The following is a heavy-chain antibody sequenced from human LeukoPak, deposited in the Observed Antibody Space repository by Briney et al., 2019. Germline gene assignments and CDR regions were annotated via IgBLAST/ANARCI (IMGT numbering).Heavy chain of an antibody. J-gene: IGHJ4*02. CDR3: AKHFDSSGYSLDY. V-gene: IGHV3-30*02. CDR1: GFTFSSYG. Sequence: PGGSLRLSCAASGFTFSSYGMHWVRQAPGKGLEWVAFIRYDGSNKYYADSVKGRCTISRDNSKNTLYLQMNSLRAEDTAVYYCAKHFDSSGYSLDYWGQGTLVTVSS. D-gene: IGHD3-22*01. CDR2: IRYDGSNK.